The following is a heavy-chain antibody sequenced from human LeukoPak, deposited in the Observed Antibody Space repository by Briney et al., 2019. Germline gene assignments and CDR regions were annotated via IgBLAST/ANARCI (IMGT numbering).Heavy chain of an antibody. Sequence: GASVKVFCKASGGTFSSYAISWVRQAPGRGLEWMGRIIPILGIANYAQKFQGRVTITADKSTSTAYMELSSLRSEDTAVYYCARSMVRGVIINDYWGQGTLVTVSS. D-gene: IGHD3-10*01. CDR1: GGTFSSYA. CDR3: ARSMVRGVIINDY. V-gene: IGHV1-69*04. J-gene: IGHJ4*02. CDR2: IIPILGIA.